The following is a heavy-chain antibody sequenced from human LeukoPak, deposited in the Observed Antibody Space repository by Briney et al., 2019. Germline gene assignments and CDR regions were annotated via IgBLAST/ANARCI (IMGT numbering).Heavy chain of an antibody. V-gene: IGHV4-4*07. CDR1: GGSISSYY. Sequence: SETLSLTCTVSGGSISSYYWTWIRQPAGKGLEWIGRIYTSGSTNYNPSLKSRVAMSVDTSKNQFSLKLSSVTAADTAVYYCARLSADSSSSRGFDYWGQGTLVTVSS. J-gene: IGHJ4*02. CDR2: IYTSGST. CDR3: ARLSADSSSSRGFDY. D-gene: IGHD2-2*01.